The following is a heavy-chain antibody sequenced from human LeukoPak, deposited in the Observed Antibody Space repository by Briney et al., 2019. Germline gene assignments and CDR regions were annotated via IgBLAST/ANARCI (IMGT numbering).Heavy chain of an antibody. V-gene: IGHV1-2*04. J-gene: IGHJ4*02. CDR1: GYTFTGYY. Sequence: ASVKVSCKASGYTFTGYYIHWVRQAPGQGLEWMGWINPNSGGTTYAQKFQGWVTMTTDTSISTAYMELSRLTSNDTAVYYCARSRSPDSTSYYYWGQGTLVTVSS. CDR2: INPNSGGT. D-gene: IGHD3-22*01. CDR3: ARSRSPDSTSYYY.